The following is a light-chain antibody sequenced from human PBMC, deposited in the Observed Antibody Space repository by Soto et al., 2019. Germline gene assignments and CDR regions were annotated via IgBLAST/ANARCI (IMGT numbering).Light chain of an antibody. J-gene: IGKJ5*01. CDR3: QQYHNWPPIT. CDR2: DAS. CDR1: QSISNS. V-gene: IGKV3-15*01. Sequence: EIVMTQSPATLSVSPGERATLSCRASQSISNSLAWYQQKPGQAPRLLIHDASTRATGIAARFSGSGSGTEFTLTISSLQSEDIALYYCQQYHNWPPITFGQGTRLEI.